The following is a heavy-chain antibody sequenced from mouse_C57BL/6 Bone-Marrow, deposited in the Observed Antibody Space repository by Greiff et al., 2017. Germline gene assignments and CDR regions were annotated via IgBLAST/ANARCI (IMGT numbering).Heavy chain of an antibody. Sequence: VQLQQSGAELVRPGTSVKVSCQASGYAFTTSLIEWVQPRPGQGLAWIGVLTPGRGGPHYNGTFKGQAPLTAAKSSSTAYMQLSSLTSEDSAVDVCATYYYGSSGYFDVWGTGTTVTVSS. CDR2: LTPGRGGP. J-gene: IGHJ1*03. D-gene: IGHD1-1*01. V-gene: IGHV1-54*01. CDR3: ATYYYGSSGYFDV. CDR1: GYAFTTSL.